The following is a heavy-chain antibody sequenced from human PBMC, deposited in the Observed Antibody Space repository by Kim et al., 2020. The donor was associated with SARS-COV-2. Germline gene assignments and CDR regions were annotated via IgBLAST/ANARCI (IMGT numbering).Heavy chain of an antibody. CDR3: ARFKEEVSMIVVVITTVSRYAEY. V-gene: IGHV4-34*01. D-gene: IGHD3-22*01. Sequence: SETLSLTCAVYGGSFSGYYWSWIRQPPGKGLEWIGEIKHSGSTNYNPSLKSRATISVDTSNNQFSLKLSSVTAADTADYYCARFKEEVSMIVVVITTVSRYAEYWGQGTPVTVSS. J-gene: IGHJ4*02. CDR1: GGSFSGYY. CDR2: IKHSGST.